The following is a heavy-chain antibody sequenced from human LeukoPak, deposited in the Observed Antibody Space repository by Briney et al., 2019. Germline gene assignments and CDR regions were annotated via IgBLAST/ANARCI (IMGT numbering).Heavy chain of an antibody. CDR1: GVIFNNYA. D-gene: IGHD4-17*01. Sequence: GGSLRLSCAASGVIFNNYAMNWVRQAPGKGLEWVSSISGGETTYYADSAKGRFTISRDNSQNTLYLQMNSLRAEDTAVYYCARDYADYVGYFFFDYWGQGTLVTVSS. CDR2: ISGGETT. V-gene: IGHV3-23*01. CDR3: ARDYADYVGYFFFDY. J-gene: IGHJ4*02.